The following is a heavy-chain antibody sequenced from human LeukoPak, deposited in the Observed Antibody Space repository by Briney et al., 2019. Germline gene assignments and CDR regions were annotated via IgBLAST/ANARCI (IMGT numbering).Heavy chain of an antibody. J-gene: IGHJ5*02. CDR2: ISDSGST. CDR3: ARDDRDAWFDP. D-gene: IGHD3-22*01. V-gene: IGHV4-59*12. Sequence: SETLSLTCTVSGASISSSHWSWIRQSPGKGLEWIGYISDSGSTNYNPSLRSRVTISVDTSKNHFSLKLSSVTAADTAVYYCARDDRDAWFDPWGQGTLVTVSS. CDR1: GASISSSH.